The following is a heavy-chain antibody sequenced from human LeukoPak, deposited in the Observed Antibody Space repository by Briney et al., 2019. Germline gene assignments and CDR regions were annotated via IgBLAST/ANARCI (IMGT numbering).Heavy chain of an antibody. J-gene: IGHJ4*02. CDR3: TTVDPIAAAKLNDC. V-gene: IGHV3-15*01. Sequence: GGSLRLSCAASGFTFSNAWMSWVRQAPGKGLEWVGRIKSKTDGGTTDYAAPVKGRFTISRDDSKNTLYLQMNSLKTEDTAVYYCTTVDPIAAAKLNDCWGQGTLDTVSS. CDR2: IKSKTDGGTT. D-gene: IGHD6-13*01. CDR1: GFTFSNAW.